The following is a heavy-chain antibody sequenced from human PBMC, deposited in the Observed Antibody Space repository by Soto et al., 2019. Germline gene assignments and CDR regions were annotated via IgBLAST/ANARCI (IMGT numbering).Heavy chain of an antibody. CDR2: ISFDGNKK. CDR1: GFTFKNYA. Sequence: QAHLVESGGGVVQPGRPLRLSCAASGFTFKNYALHWVRQAPGKGLEWVAVISFDGNKKYYADSVRGRFTISRDNIKNTLILQMNSLRPEDAALYFCAREDDYNDRYFFYGLDVWGQGTTVTVSS. CDR3: AREDDYNDRYFFYGLDV. J-gene: IGHJ6*02. D-gene: IGHD4-4*01. V-gene: IGHV3-30-3*01.